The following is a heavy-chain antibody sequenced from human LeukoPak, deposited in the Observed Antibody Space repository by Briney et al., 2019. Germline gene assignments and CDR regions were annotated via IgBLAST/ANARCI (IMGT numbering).Heavy chain of an antibody. V-gene: IGHV3-9*01. CDR3: AKDLSRVDDAFDI. D-gene: IGHD2-21*01. J-gene: IGHJ3*02. Sequence: GGSLRLSCAASGFTLSSYAMSWVRQGPGKGLEWVSGINWNSGTIDYADSVKGRFTISRDNAKNSLYLQMNSLRPEDTALYYCAKDLSRVDDAFDIWGQGTMVTVSS. CDR2: INWNSGTI. CDR1: GFTLSSYA.